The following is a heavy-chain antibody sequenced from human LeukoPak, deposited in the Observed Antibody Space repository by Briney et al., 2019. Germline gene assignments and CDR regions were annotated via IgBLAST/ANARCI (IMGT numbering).Heavy chain of an antibody. Sequence: GGSLRLSCAASGFTFSSYGMSWVRQAAGKGLKWVSAISGSGGSTYYAESVRGRFTISRDNSKNTLYLQMNSLRAEDPAVYYCAKVRSIYYDRGSFDYWGQGTLVTVSS. V-gene: IGHV3-23*01. J-gene: IGHJ4*02. CDR3: AKVRSIYYDRGSFDY. CDR2: ISGSGGST. D-gene: IGHD3-22*01. CDR1: GFTFSSYG.